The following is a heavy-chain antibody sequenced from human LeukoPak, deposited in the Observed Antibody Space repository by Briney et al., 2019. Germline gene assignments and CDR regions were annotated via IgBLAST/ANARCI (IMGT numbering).Heavy chain of an antibody. CDR3: ARAMVRGIPFDY. CDR1: GFAFSTYA. CDR2: ISNDGNTK. D-gene: IGHD3-10*01. Sequence: PGRSLRLSCAASGFAFSTYAMHWVRQAPGKGPQWKTVISNDGNTKYYADSVKGRFTISRDNSKSTLYLQINSLSAEDTAVYYCARAMVRGIPFDYWGQGTLVTVSS. J-gene: IGHJ4*02. V-gene: IGHV3-30-3*01.